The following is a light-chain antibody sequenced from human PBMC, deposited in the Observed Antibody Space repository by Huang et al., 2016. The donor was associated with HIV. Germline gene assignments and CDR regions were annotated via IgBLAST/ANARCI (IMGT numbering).Light chain of an antibody. CDR2: GAS. J-gene: IGKJ4*01. CDR3: QHYSNWPPLT. CDR1: QSIGTN. Sequence: IILTQSPATLSVSPGEGATLSCRASQSIGTNLAWYQQGPGQAPRLRVYGASTRATGVPVRFSGSGSGTQFNLTLSRLQSEDFATYYCQHYSNWPPLTFGGGTKVDI. V-gene: IGKV3-15*01.